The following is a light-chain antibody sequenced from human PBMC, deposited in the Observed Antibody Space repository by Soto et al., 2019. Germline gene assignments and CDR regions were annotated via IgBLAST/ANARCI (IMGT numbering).Light chain of an antibody. CDR3: YSYVRSSSLM. CDR2: EVN. Sequence: QSALTQPASLSGSPGQSITISCTGTSSDIGAYDYVSWFQQHPGKAPKLMISEVNNRPSGVSNRFSASRSGNTASLTISGLQAEDEADYYCYSYVRSSSLMFGGGTKLTVL. V-gene: IGLV2-23*02. J-gene: IGLJ3*02. CDR1: SSDIGAYDY.